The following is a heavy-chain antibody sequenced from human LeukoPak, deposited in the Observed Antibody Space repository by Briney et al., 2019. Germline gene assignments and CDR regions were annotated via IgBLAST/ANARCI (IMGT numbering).Heavy chain of an antibody. Sequence: GGSLRLSCVASGFPFDSYAMNWVRQAPGKGLEWVSFISFSGHVIYIAESVKGRFTISRDNSKNTLYLEMNNLRPADAGVYYCANDHFGSGSWDYWGRGTLVTVSS. J-gene: IGHJ4*02. CDR3: ANDHFGSGSWDY. CDR1: GFPFDSYA. V-gene: IGHV3-NL1*01. CDR2: ISFSGHVI. D-gene: IGHD3-10*01.